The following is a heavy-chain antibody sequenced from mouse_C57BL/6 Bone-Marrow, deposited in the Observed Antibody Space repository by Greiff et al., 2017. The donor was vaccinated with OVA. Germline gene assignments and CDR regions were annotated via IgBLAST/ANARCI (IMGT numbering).Heavy chain of an antibody. V-gene: IGHV1-64*01. D-gene: IGHD2-14*01. Sequence: QVQLQQPGAELVKPGASVKLSCKASGYTFTSYWMHWVKQRPGQGLEWIGMIHPNSGSTNYNEKFKSKATLTVDKSSSTAYMQLSGLTSEDSAVYYCARERYPWFAYWGQGTLVTVSA. CDR2: IHPNSGST. J-gene: IGHJ3*01. CDR1: GYTFTSYW. CDR3: ARERYPWFAY.